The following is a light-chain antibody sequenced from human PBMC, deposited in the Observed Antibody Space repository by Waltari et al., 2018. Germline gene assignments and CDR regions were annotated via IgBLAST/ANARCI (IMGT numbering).Light chain of an antibody. CDR3: QQGSILPLT. V-gene: IGKV3-11*01. CDR2: DTS. J-gene: IGKJ4*01. Sequence: VLTQSPATLSLSAGERATLSCRASQSVFNYLAWYQQKPGQAPRLLIYDTSKRVTGIPARFSGSGSGTDFTLTISNLEAEDFALYYCQQGSILPLTFGGGTKVEIK. CDR1: QSVFNY.